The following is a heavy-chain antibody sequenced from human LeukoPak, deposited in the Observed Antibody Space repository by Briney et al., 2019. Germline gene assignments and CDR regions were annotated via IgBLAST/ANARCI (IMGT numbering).Heavy chain of an antibody. CDR2: IIPIFGTA. CDR1: GGTFSSYA. Sequence: SVKVSCKASGGTFSSYAISWVRQAPGQGLEWMGGIIPIFGTANYAQKFQGRVTITTDESTSPAYMELSSLRSEDTAVYYCAIDLGSRDNYYYYMDVWGKATTVTVSS. D-gene: IGHD2-15*01. J-gene: IGHJ6*03. V-gene: IGHV1-69*05. CDR3: AIDLGSRDNYYYYMDV.